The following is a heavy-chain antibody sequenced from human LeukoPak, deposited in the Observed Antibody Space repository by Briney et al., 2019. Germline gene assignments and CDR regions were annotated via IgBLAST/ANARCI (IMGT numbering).Heavy chain of an antibody. J-gene: IGHJ5*02. CDR1: GGSISSGSYY. CDR3: AREGYGSEP. Sequence: SETLSLTCTVSGGSISSGSYYWSWIRQPAGKGLEWIGRIYTSGSTNYNPSLKSRVTISVDTSKNQFSLKLSSVTAADTAVYYCAREGYGSEPWGQGTLVTVSS. CDR2: IYTSGST. V-gene: IGHV4-61*02. D-gene: IGHD3-10*01.